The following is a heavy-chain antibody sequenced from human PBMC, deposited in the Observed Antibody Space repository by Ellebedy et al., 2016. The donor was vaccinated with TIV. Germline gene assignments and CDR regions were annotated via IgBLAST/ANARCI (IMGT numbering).Heavy chain of an antibody. V-gene: IGHV3-13*01. Sequence: GESLKISXAASGFTFSSYDMHWVRQATGKGLEWVSAIGTAGDTYYPGSVKGRFTISRENAKNSLYLQMNSLRAEDTAVYYCAKERVDTAMGNWFDPWGQGTLVTVSS. J-gene: IGHJ5*02. CDR3: AKERVDTAMGNWFDP. D-gene: IGHD5-18*01. CDR2: IGTAGDT. CDR1: GFTFSSYD.